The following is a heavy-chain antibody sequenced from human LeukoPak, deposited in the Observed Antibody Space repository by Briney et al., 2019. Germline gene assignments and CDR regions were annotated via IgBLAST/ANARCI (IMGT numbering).Heavy chain of an antibody. CDR3: VRDGAVVTSGSYPWRYFQY. J-gene: IGHJ1*01. Sequence: PGGSLRLSCAASGFTFSSHGMHWVRQAPGKGLEWVAFIRYDGSNKYYADSVKGRFTISRDNSKNTLYLQMNSLRAEDTAVYYCVRDGAVVTSGSYPWRYFQYWGQGTLVTVSS. D-gene: IGHD3-10*01. CDR2: IRYDGSNK. CDR1: GFTFSSHG. V-gene: IGHV3-30*02.